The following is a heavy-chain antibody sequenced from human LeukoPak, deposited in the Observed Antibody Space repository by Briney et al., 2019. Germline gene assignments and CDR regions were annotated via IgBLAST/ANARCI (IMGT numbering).Heavy chain of an antibody. CDR3: ARELAYLYYSSGWPYGMDV. Sequence: GGSLRLSCAASGFTFSSYSMNWVRQAPGKGLEWVSSISSSSSYIYYADSVKGRFTVSRDNAKNSLYLQMNSLRAEDTAVYYCARELAYLYYSSGWPYGMDVWGQGTTVTVSS. D-gene: IGHD6-19*01. V-gene: IGHV3-21*04. CDR2: ISSSSSYI. J-gene: IGHJ6*02. CDR1: GFTFSSYS.